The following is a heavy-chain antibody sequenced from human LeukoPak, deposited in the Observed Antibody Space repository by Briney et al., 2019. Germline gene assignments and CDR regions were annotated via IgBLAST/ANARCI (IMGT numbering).Heavy chain of an antibody. V-gene: IGHV3-30*07. Sequence: GGSLRLSCAASGFTFSSYAMHWVRQAPGKGLEWVAVISYDGSNKYYADSVKGRFTISRDNSKNTLYVQMNSLRAEDTAVYYCARGYGSGSYPIDYWGQGTVVTVSS. CDR1: GFTFSSYA. CDR2: ISYDGSNK. J-gene: IGHJ4*02. D-gene: IGHD3-10*01. CDR3: ARGYGSGSYPIDY.